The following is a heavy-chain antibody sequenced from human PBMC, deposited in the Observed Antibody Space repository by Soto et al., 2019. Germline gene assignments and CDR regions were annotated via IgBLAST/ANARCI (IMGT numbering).Heavy chain of an antibody. Sequence: PSETLSLTCTVSGGSISSGGYYWSWIRQHPGKGLEWIGYIYYSGSTYYNPSLKSRVTISVDTSKNQFSLKLSSVTAADTAVYYCATGPKYCSGGSCYSSYYGMDVWGQGTTVTVSS. J-gene: IGHJ6*02. CDR1: GGSISSGGYY. CDR3: ATGPKYCSGGSCYSSYYGMDV. D-gene: IGHD2-15*01. CDR2: IYYSGST. V-gene: IGHV4-31*03.